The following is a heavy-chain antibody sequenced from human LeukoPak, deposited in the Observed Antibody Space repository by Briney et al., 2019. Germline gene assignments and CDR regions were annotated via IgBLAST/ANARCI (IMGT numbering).Heavy chain of an antibody. CDR1: GGTFSSYA. J-gene: IGHJ4*02. D-gene: IGHD6-13*01. V-gene: IGHV1-69*05. Sequence: SVKVSCKASGGTFSSYAISWVRQAPGQGREWMGRIIPIFGTANYAQKFQGRVTITTDESTSTAYMELSSLRSEDTAVYYCARDVSSSSWYEHYYFDYWGQGTLVTVSS. CDR2: IIPIFGTA. CDR3: ARDVSSSSWYEHYYFDY.